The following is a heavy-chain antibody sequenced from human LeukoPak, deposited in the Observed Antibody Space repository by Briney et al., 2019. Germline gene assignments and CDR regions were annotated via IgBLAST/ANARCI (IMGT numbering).Heavy chain of an antibody. V-gene: IGHV1-2*02. CDR3: ARSGFSTGFYLDS. D-gene: IGHD6-19*01. CDR2: IDPPSGAT. J-gene: IGHJ4*02. CDR1: GYTFTGYF. Sequence: ASVKVSCKASGYTFTGYFIHWLRQAPGQGLEWMGWIDPPSGATNSAQKFQDRVTMTTDRSIGTAYMEMRGLDSGDTAVYYCARSGFSTGFYLDSWGQGTLVPVSS.